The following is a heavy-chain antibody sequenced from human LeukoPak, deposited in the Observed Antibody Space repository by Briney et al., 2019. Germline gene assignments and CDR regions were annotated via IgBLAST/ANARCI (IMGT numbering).Heavy chain of an antibody. Sequence: PGGSLRLSCAASGFTFSSYAMHWVRQAPGKGLEWVAVISYDGATTYYADSVKGRFTISRDNSKNTLYLQMNSLRAEDTAVYYCARDRDAVFDYWGQGTLVTVSS. CDR2: ISYDGATT. V-gene: IGHV3-30*07. CDR3: ARDRDAVFDY. CDR1: GFTFSSYA. D-gene: IGHD2-21*01. J-gene: IGHJ4*02.